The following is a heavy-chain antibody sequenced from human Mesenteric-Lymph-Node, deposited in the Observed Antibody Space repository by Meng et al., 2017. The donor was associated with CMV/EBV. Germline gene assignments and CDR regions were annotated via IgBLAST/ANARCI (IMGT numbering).Heavy chain of an antibody. CDR2: IHHSGST. J-gene: IGHJ3*02. D-gene: IGHD2-2*01. V-gene: IGHV4-34*01. CDR1: GGSFSGYY. CDR3: ARRRIVVVPAAPLPRPFDI. Sequence: SETLSLTCAVYGGSFSGYYWSWIRQPPGKGLEWIGEIHHSGSTNYNPSLKSRVTISVDKSKNQFSLKLSSVTAADTAVYYCARRRIVVVPAAPLPRPFDIWGQGTMVTVSS.